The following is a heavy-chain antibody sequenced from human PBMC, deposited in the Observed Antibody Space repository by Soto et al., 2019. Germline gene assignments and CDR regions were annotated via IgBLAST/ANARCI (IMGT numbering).Heavy chain of an antibody. CDR1: GGTFSSYT. CDR2: IIPILGIA. J-gene: IGHJ4*02. CDR3: ARGHRAAAMKN. V-gene: IGHV1-69*02. Sequence: QVQLVQSRAEVKKPGSSVNVSCKASGGTFSSYTISWVRQAPGQGLEWMGRIIPILGIANYAQKFQGRVTITADKSTSTAYMELSSLRSEDTAVYYCARGHRAAAMKNWGQGTLVTVSS. D-gene: IGHD2-2*01.